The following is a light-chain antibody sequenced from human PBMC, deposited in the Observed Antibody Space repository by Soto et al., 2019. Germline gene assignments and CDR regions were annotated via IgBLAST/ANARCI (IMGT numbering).Light chain of an antibody. CDR2: DAS. J-gene: IGKJ5*01. Sequence: EIVLTQSPATLSLSPGERATLSCRASQSVSTYLAWYQQKPGQAPRLLMYDASHRATGIPARFSGSGSGTDFTLTISSLEPEDFAVYYCQQRSKWPPAFGQGTRLEIK. V-gene: IGKV3-11*01. CDR1: QSVSTY. CDR3: QQRSKWPPA.